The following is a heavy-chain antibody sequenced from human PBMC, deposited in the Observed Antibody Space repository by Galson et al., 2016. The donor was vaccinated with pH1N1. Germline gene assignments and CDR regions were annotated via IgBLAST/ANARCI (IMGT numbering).Heavy chain of an antibody. CDR2: IYPGDSDT. CDR1: GSSFSNYW. D-gene: IGHD1-1*01. V-gene: IGHV5-51*03. J-gene: IGHJ4*02. Sequence: QSGAEVKKPRESLRISCKGFGSSFSNYWIAWVRQMPGKGLECMGVIYPGDSDTKYNPSFEGQVVISADKSISSVFLQWNSLEASDTAMYYCARSTKGVSTGHFDSWGQGTLATVSS. CDR3: ARSTKGVSTGHFDS.